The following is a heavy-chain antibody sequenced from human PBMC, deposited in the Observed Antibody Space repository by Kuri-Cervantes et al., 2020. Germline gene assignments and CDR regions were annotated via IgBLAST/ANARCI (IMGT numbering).Heavy chain of an antibody. CDR2: IYHSGST. Sequence: SETLSLTCTVSGGSISSSSYYWGWIRQPPGKGLEWIGEIYHSGSTNYNPSLKSRVTISVDKSKNQFSLKLSSVTAADTAFYYCARALIAAAGNFDYWGQGTLVTVSS. CDR1: GGSISSSSYY. D-gene: IGHD6-13*01. J-gene: IGHJ4*02. V-gene: IGHV4-39*07. CDR3: ARALIAAAGNFDY.